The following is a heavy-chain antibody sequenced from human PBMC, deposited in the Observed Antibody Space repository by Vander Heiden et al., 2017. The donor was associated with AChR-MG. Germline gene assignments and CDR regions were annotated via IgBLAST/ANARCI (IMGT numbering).Heavy chain of an antibody. CDR2: IRSKADGETK. J-gene: IGHJ4*02. D-gene: IGHD6-19*01. V-gene: IGHV3-49*03. Sequence: EVHLLESGGGLAQQGRSLRFSCSGSGFNFGGLAGSWFRQAPGKGLEWVGFIRSKADGETKQYAASVRDRFIVSRDDSKNIAYLQMNSLISEDTGIYYCSRGRLWVAEIGGHFDFWGEGALVNVSS. CDR1: GFNFGGLA. CDR3: SRGRLWVAEIGGHFDF.